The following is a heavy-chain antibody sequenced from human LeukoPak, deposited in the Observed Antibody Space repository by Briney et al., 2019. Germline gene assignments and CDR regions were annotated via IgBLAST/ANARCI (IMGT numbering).Heavy chain of an antibody. Sequence: ASVKVSCKASGYTFTSYGISWVRQAPGQGLEWMGWISAYNGNTNYAQKLQGRVTMTTDTSTSTAYMELRSLRSDDTAVYYCASTGSGSYSVGYNWFDPWGQGTLVTVSS. CDR1: GYTFTSYG. V-gene: IGHV1-18*01. J-gene: IGHJ5*02. CDR2: ISAYNGNT. CDR3: ASTGSGSYSVGYNWFDP. D-gene: IGHD3-10*01.